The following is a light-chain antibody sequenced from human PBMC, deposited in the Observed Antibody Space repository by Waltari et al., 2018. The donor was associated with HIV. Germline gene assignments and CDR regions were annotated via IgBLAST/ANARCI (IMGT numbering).Light chain of an antibody. Sequence: QSVLTQPPSVSAAPGQKVTISCSGSSSNIGNFSLSWYQQLPGTAPKRLIRENNNRPPGIPDRFSGSKPGTSATLGITGLQTGDEANYYCGTWDSSLSAGVVFGGGTKLTVL. J-gene: IGLJ2*01. CDR1: SSNIGNFS. CDR2: ENN. V-gene: IGLV1-51*02. CDR3: GTWDSSLSAGVV.